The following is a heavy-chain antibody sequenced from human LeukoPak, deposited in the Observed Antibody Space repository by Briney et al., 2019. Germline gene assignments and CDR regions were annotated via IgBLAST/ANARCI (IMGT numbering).Heavy chain of an antibody. CDR3: ARTPHGYGFDV. J-gene: IGHJ3*01. CDR1: GFTFSSYW. CDR2: INPDGSNI. Sequence: GGSLRLSCAASGFTFSSYWFHWFRQAPGKGLVWVSHINPDGSNINYADSVKGRFTISGDNAKNTLYLQMNRLRAEDTAVYYCARTPHGYGFDVWGQGAMVTVSS. D-gene: IGHD2-15*01. V-gene: IGHV3-74*01.